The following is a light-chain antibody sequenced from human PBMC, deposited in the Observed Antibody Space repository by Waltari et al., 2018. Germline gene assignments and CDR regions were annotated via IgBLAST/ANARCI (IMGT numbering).Light chain of an antibody. Sequence: EIVLTQSPATLSLSPGERATFYCRASQSIDNFLAWYQQKPGQAPSLLIYASSNRATDIPARFSGSGSGTDFTLTISSLEPEDSAVYYCQQSSSCPPTFGGGTKVDI. CDR3: QQSSSCPPT. J-gene: IGKJ4*01. CDR1: QSIDNF. V-gene: IGKV3-11*01. CDR2: ASS.